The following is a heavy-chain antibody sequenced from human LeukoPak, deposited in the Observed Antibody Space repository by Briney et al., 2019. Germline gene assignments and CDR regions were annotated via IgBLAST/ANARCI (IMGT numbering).Heavy chain of an antibody. J-gene: IGHJ4*02. D-gene: IGHD1-26*01. CDR3: ARSAGVGATKGFDY. V-gene: IGHV3-11*04. CDR1: GGSFSGYY. CDR2: ISSSGDTI. Sequence: LSLTCAVYGGSFSGYYWSWIRQAPGKGLEWVAYISSSGDTIYYAGSVKGRFTISRDNAKNSLYLQTNSLRAEDTAVYYCARSAGVGATKGFDYWGQGTLVTVSS.